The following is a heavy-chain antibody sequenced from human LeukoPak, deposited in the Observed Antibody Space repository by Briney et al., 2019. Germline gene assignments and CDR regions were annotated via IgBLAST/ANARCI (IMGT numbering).Heavy chain of an antibody. CDR1: GFTFSSYH. CDR2: ISSASTYM. CDR3: ARDLGWGITMVRGVIAPTPFDY. D-gene: IGHD3-10*01. V-gene: IGHV3-21*01. Sequence: GGSLRLSCEASGFTFSSYHMNWVRQAPGKGLEWVPSISSASTYMYYADSLKGRFTISRDNAKNSLYLQMNSLRAEDTAVYYCARDLGWGITMVRGVIAPTPFDYWGQGTLVTVSS. J-gene: IGHJ4*02.